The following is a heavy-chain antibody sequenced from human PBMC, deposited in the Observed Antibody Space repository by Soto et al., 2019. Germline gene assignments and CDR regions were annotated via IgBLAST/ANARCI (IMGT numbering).Heavy chain of an antibody. CDR1: GFTFSSYC. D-gene: IGHD6-6*01. J-gene: IGHJ4*02. Sequence: GGSLRLSCAASGFTFSSYCMHWVRQAPGKGLVWVSRINSDGSSTSYADSVKGRFNISRDNAKNTLYLQMNSLRAEDTAVYYCARDSSSRGGAHGYWGQGTLVTVSS. CDR3: ARDSSSRGGAHGY. CDR2: INSDGSST. V-gene: IGHV3-74*01.